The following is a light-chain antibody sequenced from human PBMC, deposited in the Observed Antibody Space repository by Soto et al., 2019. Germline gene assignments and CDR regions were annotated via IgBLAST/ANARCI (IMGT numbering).Light chain of an antibody. J-gene: IGKJ5*01. CDR3: QQTYSTPIT. CDR1: QIISNY. Sequence: DIQMTQSPSSLSASVGDRVTIACRASQIISNYLNWYQQRPGKAPKLLIYAASSLQSGVPSRFSGSGSGTDFTLTISSLQPEDFVTYYCQQTYSTPITFGQGTRLEI. CDR2: AAS. V-gene: IGKV1-39*01.